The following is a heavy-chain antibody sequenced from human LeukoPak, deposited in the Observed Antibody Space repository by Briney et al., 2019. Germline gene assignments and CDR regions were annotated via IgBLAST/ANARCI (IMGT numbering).Heavy chain of an antibody. CDR1: GGSFSGYY. D-gene: IGHD6-19*01. Sequence: PSETLSLTCAVYGGSFSGYYWSWIRQPPGKGLEWIGEINHSGSTNYNPSLKSRVTISVDTSKNQFSLKLSSVTAADTAVYYCARGSSGWYGMYNWFDPWGQGTLVTVSS. CDR2: INHSGST. V-gene: IGHV4-34*01. CDR3: ARGSSGWYGMYNWFDP. J-gene: IGHJ5*02.